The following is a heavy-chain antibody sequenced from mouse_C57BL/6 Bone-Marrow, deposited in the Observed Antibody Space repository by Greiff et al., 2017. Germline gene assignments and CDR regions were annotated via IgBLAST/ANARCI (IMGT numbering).Heavy chain of an antibody. CDR2: INYDGSST. Sequence: VQLVESEGGLVQPGSSMKLSCTASGFTFSAYYMAWVRQVPEKGLEWVANINYDGSSTYYLDSLKSRFIISRDNAKNILYLQMSSLKSDDTATDYCARGGAYYSNSTWFAYWGQGTLVTVSA. CDR3: ARGGAYYSNSTWFAY. J-gene: IGHJ3*01. D-gene: IGHD2-5*01. V-gene: IGHV5-16*01. CDR1: GFTFSAYY.